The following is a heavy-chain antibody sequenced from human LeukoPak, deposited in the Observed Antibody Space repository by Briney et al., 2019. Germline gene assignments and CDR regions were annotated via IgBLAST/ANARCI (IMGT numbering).Heavy chain of an antibody. CDR3: AKTRAPYGIDV. J-gene: IGHJ6*02. Sequence: SKTLSLTCTVSGGSISSYYWSWIRQPPGKGLEWIGYIYYSGSTNYNPSLKSRVTISVDTSKNQFSLKLSSVTAADTAVYYCAKTRAPYGIDVWGQGTTVTVSS. CDR1: GGSISSYY. CDR2: IYYSGST. V-gene: IGHV4-59*08.